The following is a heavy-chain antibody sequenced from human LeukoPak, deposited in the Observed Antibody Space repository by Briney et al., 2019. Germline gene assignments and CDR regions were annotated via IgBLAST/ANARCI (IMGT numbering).Heavy chain of an antibody. CDR2: ISNSGNTI. CDR3: ARRSRGTGSWYYFDY. CDR1: GFTFSSYE. Sequence: GGSLRLSGAASGFTFSSYEMNWVRQAPGKGLEWVSYISNSGNTIYYADSLKGRFTISRDNAKNSLYLLMNSLRAEDTAVYYCARRSRGTGSWYYFDYWGQGTLVTVS. J-gene: IGHJ4*02. V-gene: IGHV3-48*03. D-gene: IGHD3-10*01.